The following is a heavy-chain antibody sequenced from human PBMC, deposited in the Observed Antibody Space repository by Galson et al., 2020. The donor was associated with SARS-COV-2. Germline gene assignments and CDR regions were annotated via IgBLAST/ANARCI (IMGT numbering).Heavy chain of an antibody. D-gene: IGHD6-25*01. Sequence: GGSLRLYCAASGFTFSTYAMSWVRQAPGKGLEWVSSISGGGGSTFYADSVKGRLIISRDDSKNTLFLQMNSLRAEDTAVYYCARAFSRIFSSSGDWFDPWGQGTLVTVSS. CDR3: ARAFSRIFSSSGDWFDP. V-gene: IGHV3-23*01. J-gene: IGHJ5*02. CDR1: GFTFSTYA. CDR2: ISGGGGST.